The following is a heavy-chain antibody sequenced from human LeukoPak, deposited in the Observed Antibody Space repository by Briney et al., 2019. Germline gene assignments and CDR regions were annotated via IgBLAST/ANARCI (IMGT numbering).Heavy chain of an antibody. CDR3: ARGRAKLWFGEFIAFDY. CDR2: YDSGST. J-gene: IGHJ4*02. D-gene: IGHD3-10*01. Sequence: YDSGSTNYPPSLKSRVTISVDKSKNQFSLKLSSVTAADTAVYYCARGRAKLWFGEFIAFDYWGQGTLVTVSS. V-gene: IGHV4-4*02.